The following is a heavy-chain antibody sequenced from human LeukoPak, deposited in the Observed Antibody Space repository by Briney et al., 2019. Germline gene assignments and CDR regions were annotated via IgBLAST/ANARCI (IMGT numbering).Heavy chain of an antibody. Sequence: GGSLRLSCAASGFAFSSYAMSWVRQAPGKGLEWVSAISGSGGSTYHADSVKGRFTISRDNSKNTLYLQMNSLRAEDTAVYYCAKDRDRSYYYDSSGTDYWGQGTLVTVSS. V-gene: IGHV3-23*01. D-gene: IGHD3-22*01. CDR3: AKDRDRSYYYDSSGTDY. CDR2: ISGSGGST. CDR1: GFAFSSYA. J-gene: IGHJ4*02.